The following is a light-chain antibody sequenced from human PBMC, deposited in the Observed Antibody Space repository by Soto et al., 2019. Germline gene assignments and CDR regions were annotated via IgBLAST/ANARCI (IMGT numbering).Light chain of an antibody. J-gene: IGLJ2*01. CDR2: EGS. CDR1: SSDVGSYNL. Sequence: QSALTQPASVSGSPGQSITISCTGTSSDVGSYNLVSWYQQHPGKAPKLMIYEGSKRPSGVSNRVSGSKSGNTASLTISGLQAEDEDDYYCCSYAGSSTVVFGGGTKVTVL. CDR3: CSYAGSSTVV. V-gene: IGLV2-23*01.